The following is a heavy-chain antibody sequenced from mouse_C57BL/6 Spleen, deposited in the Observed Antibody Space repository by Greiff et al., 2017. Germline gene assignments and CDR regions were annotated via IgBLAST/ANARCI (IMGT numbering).Heavy chain of an antibody. Sequence: VKLVESGPELVKPGASVKISCKASGYAFSSSWMNWVKQRPGKGLEWIGRIYPGDGDTNYNGKFKGKATMTADKSSSTAYMQLSSLTSEDSAVYCCESPAVGDWYFGGWGTGTTVTVSS. J-gene: IGHJ1*03. CDR1: GYAFSSSW. V-gene: IGHV1-82*01. CDR3: ESPAVGDWYFGG. CDR2: IYPGDGDT.